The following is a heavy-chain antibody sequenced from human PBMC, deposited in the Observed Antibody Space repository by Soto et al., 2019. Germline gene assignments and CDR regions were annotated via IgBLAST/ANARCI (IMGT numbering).Heavy chain of an antibody. CDR3: AKMEAGTVLMVYVSPPNGFDP. V-gene: IGHV3-23*01. D-gene: IGHD2-8*01. CDR1: GFTFSSYA. J-gene: IGHJ5*02. Sequence: GGSLRLSCAASGFTFSSYAMSWVRQAPGKGLEWVSAISGSGGSTYYADSVKGRFTISRDNSKNTLYLQMNSLRAEDTAVYYCAKMEAGTVLMVYVSPPNGFDPWGQGTLVTVSS. CDR2: ISGSGGST.